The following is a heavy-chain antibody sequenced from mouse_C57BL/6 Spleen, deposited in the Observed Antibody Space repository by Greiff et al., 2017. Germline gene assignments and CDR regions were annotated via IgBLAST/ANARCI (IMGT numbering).Heavy chain of an antibody. CDR3: ARGDYDYDDGYAMDY. CDR1: GYTFTSYW. CDR2: IDPSDSET. D-gene: IGHD2-4*01. J-gene: IGHJ4*01. V-gene: IGHV1-52*01. Sequence: QVQLKQPGAELVRPGSSVKLSCKASGYTFTSYWMHWVKQRPIQGLEWIGNIDPSDSETHYNQKFKDKATLTVDKSSSTAYMQLSSLTSEDSAVYYCARGDYDYDDGYAMDYWGQGTSVTVSS.